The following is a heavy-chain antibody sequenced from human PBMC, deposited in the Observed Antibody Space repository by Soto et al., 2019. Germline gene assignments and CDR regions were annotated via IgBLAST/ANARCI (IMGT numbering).Heavy chain of an antibody. CDR3: ARDRSVVVPAATFHSSDY. J-gene: IGHJ4*02. Sequence: GGSLRLSCAASGFTFSSYSMNWVRQAPGKGLEWVSYISSSSSTIYYAESVKGRFTISRDNAKNSLYLQMNSLRDEDTAVYYCARDRSVVVPAATFHSSDYWGQGTLVTVSS. CDR2: ISSSSSTI. V-gene: IGHV3-48*02. D-gene: IGHD2-2*01. CDR1: GFTFSSYS.